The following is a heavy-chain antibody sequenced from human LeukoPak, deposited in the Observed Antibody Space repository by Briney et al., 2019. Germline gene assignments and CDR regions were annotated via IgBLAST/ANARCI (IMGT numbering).Heavy chain of an antibody. CDR3: AKDRASSGSYSFDY. V-gene: IGHV3-23*01. J-gene: IGHJ4*02. D-gene: IGHD1-26*01. CDR2: ISSGGST. Sequence: GGSLRLSCAASGFTFSSYAMNWVRQAPGKGLEWVSAISSGGSTYYADSVTGRFTIPRDNSKNTLYLQMNGLRAEDTAVYYCAKDRASSGSYSFDYWGQGTLVTVSS. CDR1: GFTFSSYA.